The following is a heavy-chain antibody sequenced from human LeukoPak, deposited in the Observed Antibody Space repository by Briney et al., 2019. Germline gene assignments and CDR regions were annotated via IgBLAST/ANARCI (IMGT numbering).Heavy chain of an antibody. J-gene: IGHJ4*02. CDR3: ATSTAAAGTLYYFDY. CDR2: IYHSGST. CDR1: GDSISSSNW. V-gene: IGHV4-4*02. Sequence: SETLSLTCAVSGDSISSSNWWSWVRQPPGKGLEWIGEIYHSGSTNYNPSLKSRVTISVDKSKNQFSLKLSSVTAADTAMYYCATSTAAAGTLYYFDYWGQGTLVTVSS. D-gene: IGHD6-13*01.